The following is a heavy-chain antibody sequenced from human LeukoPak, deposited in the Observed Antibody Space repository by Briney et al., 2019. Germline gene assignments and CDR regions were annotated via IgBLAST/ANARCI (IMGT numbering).Heavy chain of an antibody. CDR2: INQDGSEK. V-gene: IGHV3-7*01. CDR3: AKDAALDA. CDR1: GFTFSSYW. J-gene: IGHJ5*02. Sequence: GGSLRLSCAASGFTFSSYWMNWVRQAPGKGLEWVANINQDGSEKYYVDSLKGRLTISRDNAKTTLYLQMNSVRAEDTDVYYCAKDAALDAWGEGKLVTASS. D-gene: IGHD6-13*01.